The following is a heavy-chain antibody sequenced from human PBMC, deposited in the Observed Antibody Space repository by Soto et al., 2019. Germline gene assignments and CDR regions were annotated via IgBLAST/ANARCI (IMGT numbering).Heavy chain of an antibody. D-gene: IGHD2-2*01. CDR1: GFTFSSYE. V-gene: IGHV3-48*03. J-gene: IGHJ3*02. CDR3: ARDRHQLLKRDAFDI. Sequence: EAQLVESGGGLVQPGGSLRLSCAASGFTFSSYEMNWVRQAPRKGLEWVSSISSSSSYIYYADSVKGRFTISRDSAKNSLYLQMNSLRAEDTAVYYCARDRHQLLKRDAFDIWGQGTMVTVSS. CDR2: ISSSSSYI.